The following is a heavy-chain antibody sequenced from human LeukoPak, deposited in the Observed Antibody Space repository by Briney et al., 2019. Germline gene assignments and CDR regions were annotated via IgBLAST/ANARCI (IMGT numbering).Heavy chain of an antibody. Sequence: SETLSLTCTVSGGSISSYYWNWIRQPAGKGLEWIGHIYTSGSTNYNSSLKSRVTMSVDTSKIQFSVKLNSVIAADTAMYYCARGVYLGNGYYFDYWGQGTLVTVSS. J-gene: IGHJ4*02. D-gene: IGHD2-8*01. CDR1: GGSISSYY. CDR2: IYTSGST. CDR3: ARGVYLGNGYYFDY. V-gene: IGHV4-4*07.